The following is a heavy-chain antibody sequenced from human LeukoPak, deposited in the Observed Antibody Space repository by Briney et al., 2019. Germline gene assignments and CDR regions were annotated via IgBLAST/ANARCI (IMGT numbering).Heavy chain of an antibody. D-gene: IGHD2-2*01. CDR1: GGSISSYY. V-gene: IGHV4-59*01. CDR2: IYYSGST. J-gene: IGHJ4*02. CDR3: ASSYCSSTSCPLDY. Sequence: SETLSLTCTISGGSISSYYWSWIRQPPGKGLEWIGYIYYSGSTNYNPSLKSRVTISVDTSKNQFSLKLSSVTAPDTAVYYCASSYCSSTSCPLDYWGQGTLVTVSS.